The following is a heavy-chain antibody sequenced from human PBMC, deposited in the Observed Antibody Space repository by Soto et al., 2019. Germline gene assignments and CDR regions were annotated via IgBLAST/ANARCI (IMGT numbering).Heavy chain of an antibody. V-gene: IGHV1-69*13. CDR1: GGTFSSYA. J-gene: IGHJ6*02. Sequence: GASVKVSCKASGGTFSSYAISWVRQAPGQGLEWMGGIIPIFGTANYAQKFQGRVTITADESTSTAYMELSSLRSEDTAVYYCARPARIQLWLTPSNYYYVRDAWGQGTAVTVS. CDR2: IIPIFGTA. D-gene: IGHD5-18*01. CDR3: ARPARIQLWLTPSNYYYVRDA.